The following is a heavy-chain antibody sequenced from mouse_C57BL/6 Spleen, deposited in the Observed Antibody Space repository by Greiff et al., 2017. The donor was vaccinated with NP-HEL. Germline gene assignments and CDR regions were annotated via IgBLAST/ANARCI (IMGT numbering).Heavy chain of an antibody. CDR2: IDPENGAT. D-gene: IGHD3-2*02. Sequence: VQLQQSGAELVRPGASVKLSCTASGFNIKDDYMHWVKQRPEQGLEWIGWIDPENGATEYASKFQGKATITADTSSNTAYLQLSSLTSEDTAVYYCTTGGSGPYAMDYWGQGTSVTVAT. CDR1: GFNIKDDY. J-gene: IGHJ4*01. CDR3: TTGGSGPYAMDY. V-gene: IGHV14-4*01.